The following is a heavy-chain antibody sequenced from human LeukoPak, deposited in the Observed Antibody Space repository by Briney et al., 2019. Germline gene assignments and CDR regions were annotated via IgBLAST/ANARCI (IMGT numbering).Heavy chain of an antibody. CDR2: ISWNSGSI. J-gene: IGHJ4*02. Sequence: GGSLRLSCAASGFTFDDYAMHWVRQAPGKGLEWVSGISWNSGSIGYADSVKGRFTISRDNAKNSLYLQMNSLRAEDTAVYYCARLPLYYDILTGPYYFAYWGQGTLVTVSS. D-gene: IGHD3-9*01. V-gene: IGHV3-9*01. CDR3: ARLPLYYDILTGPYYFAY. CDR1: GFTFDDYA.